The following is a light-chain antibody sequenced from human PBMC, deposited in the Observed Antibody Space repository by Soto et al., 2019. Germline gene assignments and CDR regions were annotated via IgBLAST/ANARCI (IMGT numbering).Light chain of an antibody. CDR3: AAWDDSLNGPWV. V-gene: IGLV1-36*01. J-gene: IGLJ3*02. CDR1: SSNIGNNA. CDR2: YDD. Sequence: QAVVTQPPSVSEAPRQRVTISCSGSSSNIGNNAVNWYQQLPGKAPKLLIYYDDLLPSGVSDRFSGSKSGTSASLAISGLQSEDEADYYCAAWDDSLNGPWVFGGGTKVTVL.